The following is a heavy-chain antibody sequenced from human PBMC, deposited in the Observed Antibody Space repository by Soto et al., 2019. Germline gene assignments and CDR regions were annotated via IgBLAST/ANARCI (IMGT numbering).Heavy chain of an antibody. CDR3: AKASTYVVVTAIDY. D-gene: IGHD2-21*02. J-gene: IGHJ4*02. CDR1: GFTFSSYG. V-gene: IGHV3-30*18. Sequence: GGSLRLSCAASGFTFSSYGMHWVRQAPGKGLEWVAVISYDGSNKYYADSVKGRFTISRDNSKNTLYLQMNSLRAEDTAVYYCAKASTYVVVTAIDYWGQGTLVIVSS. CDR2: ISYDGSNK.